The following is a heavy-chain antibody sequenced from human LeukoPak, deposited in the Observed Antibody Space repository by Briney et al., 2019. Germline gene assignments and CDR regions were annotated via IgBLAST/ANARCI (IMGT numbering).Heavy chain of an antibody. V-gene: IGHV1-46*01. J-gene: IGHJ4*02. CDR2: INPNDGST. D-gene: IGHD5-24*01. Sequence: MGIINPNDGSTNYEQMFQGRVTMTRDTSTSTFYMDLSSLRSEDTALYYCAREGDGYKNFDYWGQGTLVTVSS. CDR3: AREGDGYKNFDY.